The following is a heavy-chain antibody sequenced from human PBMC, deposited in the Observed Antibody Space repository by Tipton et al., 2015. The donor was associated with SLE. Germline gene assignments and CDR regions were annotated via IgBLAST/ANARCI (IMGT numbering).Heavy chain of an antibody. Sequence: SLRLSCAASGFTFNDYAMHWVRQAPGKGLEWVSGISWNSGFLGYADSVKGRFTISRDNAKNTLYLQMSSVRPEDTAVYYCVKVMWAGGSYGGDVLDIWGQGTEVTVS. CDR2: ISWNSGFL. J-gene: IGHJ3*02. CDR1: GFTFNDYA. V-gene: IGHV3-9*01. D-gene: IGHD4-23*01. CDR3: VKVMWAGGSYGGDVLDI.